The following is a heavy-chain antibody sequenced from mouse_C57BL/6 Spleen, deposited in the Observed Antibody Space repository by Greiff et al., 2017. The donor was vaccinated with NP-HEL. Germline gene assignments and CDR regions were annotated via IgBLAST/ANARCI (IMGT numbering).Heavy chain of an antibody. CDR1: GFTFTDYY. CDR3: ARSNWDFYYFDY. D-gene: IGHD4-1*01. Sequence: EVKLVESGGGLVQPGGSLSLSCAASGFTFTDYYMSWVRQPPGKALEWLGFIRNKANGYTTEYSASVKGRFTISRDNSQSILYLQMNALRAEDSATYYCARSNWDFYYFDYWGQGTTLTVSS. J-gene: IGHJ2*01. V-gene: IGHV7-3*01. CDR2: IRNKANGYTT.